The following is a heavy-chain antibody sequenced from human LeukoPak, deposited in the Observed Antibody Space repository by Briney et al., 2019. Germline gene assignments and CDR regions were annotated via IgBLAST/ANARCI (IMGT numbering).Heavy chain of an antibody. CDR2: IRSNTFGGTG. CDR1: GFTFSSYE. V-gene: IGHV3-49*04. CDR3: TRDQYRYNYGSGSSGLFDY. D-gene: IGHD3-10*01. Sequence: GGSLRLSCAASGFTFSSYEMNWVRQAPGKGLEWVGFIRSNTFGGTGEYAASVKGRFIISRDDSKSIAYLQMNSLKTEDTAVYYCTRDQYRYNYGSGSSGLFDYWGQGTLVTVSS. J-gene: IGHJ4*02.